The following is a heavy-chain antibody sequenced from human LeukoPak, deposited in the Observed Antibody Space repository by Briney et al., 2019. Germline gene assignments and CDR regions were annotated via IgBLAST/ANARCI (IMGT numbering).Heavy chain of an antibody. V-gene: IGHV3-33*01. CDR2: IWYDGSNK. Sequence: PGGSLRLSCAASGFTFSSYGMHWVRQAPGKGLEWVAVIWYDGSNKYYADSVKGRFTISRDNSKNTLYLQMNSLRAEDTAVYYCAREGPPPHCSSTSCYVGAFDIWGQGTMITVSS. CDR1: GFTFSSYG. J-gene: IGHJ3*02. CDR3: AREGPPPHCSSTSCYVGAFDI. D-gene: IGHD2-2*01.